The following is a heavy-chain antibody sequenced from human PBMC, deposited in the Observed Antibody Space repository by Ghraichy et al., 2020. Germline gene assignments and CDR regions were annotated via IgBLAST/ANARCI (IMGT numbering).Heavy chain of an antibody. D-gene: IGHD1-1*01. J-gene: IGHJ5*02. CDR1: GGSNDCTGDTF. Sequence: SETLSLTCLLSGGSNDCTGDTFRNFVCRPPGKELEWIGSVYYTGSTYYNPSLKSRVTISVDTSKNQFSLKLTSVTATDTAIYYCWKAADSWGQGILVTVSA. CDR3: WKAADS. CDR2: VYYTGST. V-gene: IGHV4-39*07.